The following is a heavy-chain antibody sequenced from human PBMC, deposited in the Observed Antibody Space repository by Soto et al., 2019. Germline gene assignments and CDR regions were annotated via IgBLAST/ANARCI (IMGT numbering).Heavy chain of an antibody. CDR2: ISSSGSTI. V-gene: IGHV3-11*04. J-gene: IGHJ6*02. CDR1: GFSFSYYY. CDR3: ALLSGTAV. D-gene: IGHD3-16*01. Sequence: SLSLSCAPSGFSFSYYYMSWIRQAPGKGLEWISYISSSGSTIYYADFVKGLFTISRDNPKNSLYPQMNSLRDEDPAVYYCALLSGTAVRGQATTVIVSS.